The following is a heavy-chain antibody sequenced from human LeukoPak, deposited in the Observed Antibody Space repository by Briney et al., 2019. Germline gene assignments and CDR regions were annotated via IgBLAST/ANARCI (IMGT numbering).Heavy chain of an antibody. CDR1: GWSFRGYY. J-gene: IGHJ4*02. CDR3: ARGKWEVRFDN. Sequence: TETLSLTCAVCGWSFRGYYWSWLRHAPGKGLEWIGEINHSGSTNYNPSLTSRVTISVDTSKNQFSLKLSSVTAADTAVFYCARGKWEVRFDNWGQGTLVTVPS. D-gene: IGHD1-26*01. CDR2: INHSGST. V-gene: IGHV4-34*01.